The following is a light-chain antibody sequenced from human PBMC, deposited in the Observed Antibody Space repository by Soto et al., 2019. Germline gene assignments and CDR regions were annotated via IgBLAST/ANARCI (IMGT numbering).Light chain of an antibody. Sequence: EIVLTQPPATLSLSPGERATLSCRASQSVSSYLAWYRQKPGQAPRLLIYDASNRATGIPARFSGSGSGTDFTLTISSLEPEDFAVYYCQQRSNWPPITFGQGTRLEIK. CDR2: DAS. CDR3: QQRSNWPPIT. V-gene: IGKV3-11*01. J-gene: IGKJ5*01. CDR1: QSVSSY.